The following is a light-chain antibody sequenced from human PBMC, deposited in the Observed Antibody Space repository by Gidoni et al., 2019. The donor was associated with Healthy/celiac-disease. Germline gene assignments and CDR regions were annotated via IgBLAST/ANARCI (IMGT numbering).Light chain of an antibody. Sequence: NFMLTQLHSVSESPGKTVTISCTRSSGSIASNYVQWYQQRPGSSPTTVIYEDNQRPSGVPDRFSGSIDSSPNSASLTISGLKTEDEADYYCQSYDSSNRVFGGGTKLTVL. J-gene: IGLJ3*02. CDR1: SGSIASNY. V-gene: IGLV6-57*01. CDR3: QSYDSSNRV. CDR2: EDN.